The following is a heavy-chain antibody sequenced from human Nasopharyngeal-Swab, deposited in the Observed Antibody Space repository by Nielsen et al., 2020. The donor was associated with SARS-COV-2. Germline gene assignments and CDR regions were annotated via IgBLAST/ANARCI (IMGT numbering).Heavy chain of an antibody. Sequence: GGSLRLSCTASGFTFSDYAMSWVRQAPGQGLQWVSGISSNGGTESYADSVKGRFSISRDNSKNTLFLQVNSPRAEDTAVYYCAKDYTSSSGGGGGFDSGGQGALVTVSS. CDR2: ISSNGGTE. D-gene: IGHD6-6*01. CDR1: GFTFSDYA. V-gene: IGHV3-23*01. CDR3: AKDYTSSSGGGGGFDS. J-gene: IGHJ4*02.